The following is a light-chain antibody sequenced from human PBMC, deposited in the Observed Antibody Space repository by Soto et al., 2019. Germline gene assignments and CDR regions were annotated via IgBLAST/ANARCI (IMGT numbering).Light chain of an antibody. V-gene: IGKV3-15*01. CDR2: GAS. Sequence: EIVMTQSPATLSVSPGGRATLSCRASQSISGALAWSQQKPGQAPRLLIYGASTRATTFPARFSGSGSGTDFSLTISSLQSEDFAVYYCQHYNNLPWTFGQGTKVEIK. CDR1: QSISGA. CDR3: QHYNNLPWT. J-gene: IGKJ1*01.